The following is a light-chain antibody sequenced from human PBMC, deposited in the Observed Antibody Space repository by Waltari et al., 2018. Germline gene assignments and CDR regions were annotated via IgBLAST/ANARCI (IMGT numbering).Light chain of an antibody. Sequence: NFMLTQPHSVSESLGKTVTISCTGSGANIANNYVQWYQQRPGSAPTTVIYEDNRRPSVFPVRFSCSLDSSSSSASLTISGLKTEDEADYYCQSYDHNNVLFGGGTKLTVL. V-gene: IGLV6-57*02. CDR3: QSYDHNNVL. CDR2: EDN. J-gene: IGLJ2*01. CDR1: GANIANNY.